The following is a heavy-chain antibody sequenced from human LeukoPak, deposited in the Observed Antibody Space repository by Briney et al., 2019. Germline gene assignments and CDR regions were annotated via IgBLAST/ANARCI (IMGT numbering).Heavy chain of an antibody. Sequence: SETLSLTCTVSGGSITNSYWNWIRQSPGKGLEWIGYINYSGSTNYSPSLKSRVTISVDTSKNQFSLKLSSVTAADTAVYFCARDPLSTNDFDIWGQGTMVTVSS. D-gene: IGHD1-1*01. CDR1: GGSITNSY. CDR3: ARDPLSTNDFDI. V-gene: IGHV4-59*01. J-gene: IGHJ3*02. CDR2: INYSGST.